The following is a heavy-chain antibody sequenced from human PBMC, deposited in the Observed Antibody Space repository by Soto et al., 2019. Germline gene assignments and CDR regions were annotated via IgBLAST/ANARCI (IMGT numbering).Heavy chain of an antibody. Sequence: ESGGGVVQPGRSLRLSCAASGFTFSSYGMHWVRQAPGKGLEWVAVIWYDGSNKYYADSVKGRFTISRDNAKNSLYLQMNSLRAEDTAVYYCARGPATIPYWGQGTLVTVSS. D-gene: IGHD5-12*01. V-gene: IGHV3-33*01. CDR3: ARGPATIPY. J-gene: IGHJ4*02. CDR2: IWYDGSNK. CDR1: GFTFSSYG.